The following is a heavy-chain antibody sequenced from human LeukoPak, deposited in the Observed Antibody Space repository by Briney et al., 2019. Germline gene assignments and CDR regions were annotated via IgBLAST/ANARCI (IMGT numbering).Heavy chain of an antibody. Sequence: GGSLRLSCAASGFLFSNYWMIWVRQAPGKGLEWLANIKQDGSEKYYVDSVKGRFTISRDNAKNSVYLQMYSLRDEDTAVYYCARGKIGYYYGDYDGYWGQGTLVTVSS. CDR2: IKQDGSEK. D-gene: IGHD4-17*01. V-gene: IGHV3-7*02. CDR1: GFLFSNYW. J-gene: IGHJ4*02. CDR3: ARGKIGYYYGDYDGY.